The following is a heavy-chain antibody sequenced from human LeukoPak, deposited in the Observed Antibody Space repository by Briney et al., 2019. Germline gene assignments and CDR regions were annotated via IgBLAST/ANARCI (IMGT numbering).Heavy chain of an antibody. Sequence: PGGSLRLSRAASGFTFSSYWMSWVRQAPGKGLEWVANIKQDGSEKYYVDSVKGRFTISRDNAKNSLYLQMNSLRAEDTAVYYCARHRRVVGATNFDYWGQGTLVTVSS. CDR1: GFTFSSYW. D-gene: IGHD1-26*01. CDR3: ARHRRVVGATNFDY. J-gene: IGHJ4*02. CDR2: IKQDGSEK. V-gene: IGHV3-7*01.